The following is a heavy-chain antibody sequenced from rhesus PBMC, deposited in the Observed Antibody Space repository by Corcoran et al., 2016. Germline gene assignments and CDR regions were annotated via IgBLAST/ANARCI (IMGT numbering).Heavy chain of an antibody. D-gene: IGHD3-28*01. CDR2: ISCRSGST. CDR3: ARGADYYGTGYFDY. CDR1: CGSISSRHW. Sequence: QVQLQESGPGLVTPSETLSLTCAFSCGSISSRHWWSWLRQPPGKGLEWIGYISCRSGSTYNNSSLKSRGTISTDTAKKQFARKLSSVTAADTAVYYCARGADYYGTGYFDYWGQVVLVTVSA. V-gene: IGHV4-65*01. J-gene: IGHJ4*01.